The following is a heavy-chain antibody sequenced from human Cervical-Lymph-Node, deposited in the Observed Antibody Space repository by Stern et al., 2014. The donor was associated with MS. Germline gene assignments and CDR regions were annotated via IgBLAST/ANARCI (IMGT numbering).Heavy chain of an antibody. CDR2: ISYDGSSQ. J-gene: IGHJ4*02. CDR1: GFTFGRHS. D-gene: IGHD6-25*01. V-gene: IGHV3-30-3*01. Sequence: VQLVESGGGVVQPGRSLRLSCATSGFTFGRHSMHSVRQAPGKGLEWVAIISYDGSSQHYADSVKGRFTISRSNSNNTLYLQMNSLRVEDTAMYYCARPAAARYFDYWGQGSQVTVSS. CDR3: ARPAAARYFDY.